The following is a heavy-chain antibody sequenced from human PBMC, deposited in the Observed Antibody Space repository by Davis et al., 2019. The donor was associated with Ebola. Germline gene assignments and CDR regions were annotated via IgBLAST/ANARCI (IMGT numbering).Heavy chain of an antibody. CDR3: ARAKRGGGSNWFDP. V-gene: IGHV4-59*01. D-gene: IGHD2-15*01. CDR2: IYYSGST. J-gene: IGHJ5*02. Sequence: PSETLSLTCTVSGGSISSYYWSWIRQPPGKGLEWIGYIYYSGSTNYNPSLKSRVTISVDTSKNQFSLKLSSVTAADTAVYYCARAKRGGGSNWFDPWGQGTLVTVSS. CDR1: GGSISSYY.